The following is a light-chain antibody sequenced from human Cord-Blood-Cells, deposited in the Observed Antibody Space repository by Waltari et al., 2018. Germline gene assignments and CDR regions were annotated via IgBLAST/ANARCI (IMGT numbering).Light chain of an antibody. CDR2: EVS. V-gene: IGLV2-8*01. CDR3: SSYAGSNNLV. J-gene: IGLJ2*01. CDR1: SSDVGGSNY. Sequence: QSALTQPPSASGSPGQSVTISCTGTSSDVGGSNYVSWSLPHPGKAPRLMLYEVSKRPSGVPDRFSGSKSGNTASLTVSGLQAEDEADYYCSSYAGSNNLVFGGGTKLTVL.